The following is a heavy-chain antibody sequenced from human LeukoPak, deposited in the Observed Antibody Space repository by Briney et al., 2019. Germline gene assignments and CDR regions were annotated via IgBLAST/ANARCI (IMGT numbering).Heavy chain of an antibody. J-gene: IGHJ5*02. V-gene: IGHV1-18*01. D-gene: IGHD3-22*01. CDR3: ARDGGYYYDSSGPLGPYSWFDP. Sequence: ASVKVSCKASGYTFTSYGISWVRQAPGQGLEWMGWISAYNGNTNYAQKLQGRVTMTTDTSTSTAYMELRSLRSDDTAVYYCARDGGYYYDSSGPLGPYSWFDPWGQGTLVTVSS. CDR1: GYTFTSYG. CDR2: ISAYNGNT.